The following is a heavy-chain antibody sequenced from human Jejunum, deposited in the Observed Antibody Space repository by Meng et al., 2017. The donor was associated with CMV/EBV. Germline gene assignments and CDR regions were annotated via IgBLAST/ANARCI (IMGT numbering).Heavy chain of an antibody. CDR3: ARRGNFDH. CDR2: INTETWHP. J-gene: IGHJ4*02. CDR1: GYTVRTYP. Sequence: GSEMKNRRASGKVSSKAPGYTVRTYPIHGVRRADGRGLDLMGGINTETWHPTDTLTSARRLGFALIASGSLAYVEISIHKAEDAAVYYCARRGNFDHWGQGTLVTVSS. V-gene: IGHV7-4-1*04.